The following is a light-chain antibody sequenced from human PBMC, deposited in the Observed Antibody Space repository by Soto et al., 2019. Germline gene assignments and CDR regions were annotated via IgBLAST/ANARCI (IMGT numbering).Light chain of an antibody. CDR1: SSDVGSYYL. V-gene: IGLV2-23*01. J-gene: IGLJ3*02. CDR2: EGS. CDR3: CSYAGSSTWV. Sequence: QSALTQPASVSGSPGQSITISCTGTSSDVGSYYLVSWYLQHPGKAPKLMIYEGSKRPSGVSNRFSGSKSGNTASLTTSGLQAEDEADYYCCSYAGSSTWVFGGGTQLTVL.